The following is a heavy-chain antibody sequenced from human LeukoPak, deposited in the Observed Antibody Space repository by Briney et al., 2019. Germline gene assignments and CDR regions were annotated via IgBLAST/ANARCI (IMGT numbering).Heavy chain of an antibody. J-gene: IGHJ5*02. CDR1: GFTFSSYS. CDR3: ARDLA. V-gene: IGHV3-30*03. Sequence: GGSLRLSCAASGFTFSSYSMNWVRQAPGKGLEWVAVISYDGSNKYYADSVKGRFTISRDNSKNTLYLQMNSLRAEDAAVYYCARDLAWGQGILVTVSS. CDR2: ISYDGSNK.